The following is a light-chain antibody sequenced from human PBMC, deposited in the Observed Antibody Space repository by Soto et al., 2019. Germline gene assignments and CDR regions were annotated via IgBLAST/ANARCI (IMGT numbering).Light chain of an antibody. J-gene: IGLJ3*02. V-gene: IGLV2-14*01. CDR1: SSDVGGYNY. Sequence: QSVLTQPASVSGSPGQSITISCTGTSSDVGGYNYVSWYQQHPGNAPKLMIYEVSNRPSGVSNRFSGSKSGNTASLTISGLQAEDEADDYCSSYTSSSTRVFGGGTKVTVL. CDR2: EVS. CDR3: SSYTSSSTRV.